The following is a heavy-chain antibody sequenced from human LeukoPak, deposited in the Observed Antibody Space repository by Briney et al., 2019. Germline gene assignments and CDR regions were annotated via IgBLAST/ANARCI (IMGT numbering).Heavy chain of an antibody. CDR1: GFTVSSNY. CDR3: TRDHGVGATDIDY. V-gene: IGHV3-53*01. Sequence: GGSLRLSCAASGFTVSSNYMSWVRQAPGKGLEWVSVIYSGGSTYYADSVKGRFTASRDNAKNTLYLQVNSLRAEDTAVYYCTRDHGVGATDIDYWGQGTPVTVSS. CDR2: IYSGGST. D-gene: IGHD1-26*01. J-gene: IGHJ4*02.